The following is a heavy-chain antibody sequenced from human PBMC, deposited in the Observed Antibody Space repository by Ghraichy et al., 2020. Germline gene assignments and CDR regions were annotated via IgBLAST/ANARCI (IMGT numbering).Heavy chain of an antibody. V-gene: IGHV6-1*01. CDR2: TYYRSEWYY. J-gene: IGHJ4*02. CDR1: GDSVSSNSAA. D-gene: IGHD6-13*01. CDR3: AREKVSNSWYLYYFDY. Sequence: SQTLSLTCAISGDSVSSNSAAWNWIRQSPSRGLEWLGRTYYRSEWYYDYAVSVKSRITINPDTSKNQFSLQLDSVTPEDTAVYYCAREKVSNSWYLYYFDYWGPGTLVTISS.